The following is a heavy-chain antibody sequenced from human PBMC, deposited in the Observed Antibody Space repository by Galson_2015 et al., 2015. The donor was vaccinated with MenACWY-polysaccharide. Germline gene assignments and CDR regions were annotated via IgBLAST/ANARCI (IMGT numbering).Heavy chain of an antibody. D-gene: IGHD3-10*01. CDR1: GFSFSGTA. V-gene: IGHV3-23*01. CDR2: ISADGNDR. Sequence: SLRLSCAASGFSFSGTALSWVRQAPGKGLEWVSGISADGNDRYYGDPVKGRFTTSRDNSRYTLFLQMDSLRAEDTAAYYCAKGYVTRGYFDLWGRGTLVTVSS. CDR3: AKGYVTRGYFDL. J-gene: IGHJ2*01.